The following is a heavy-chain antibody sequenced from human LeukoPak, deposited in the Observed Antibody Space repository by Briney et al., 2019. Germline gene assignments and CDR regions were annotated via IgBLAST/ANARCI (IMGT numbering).Heavy chain of an antibody. V-gene: IGHV4-38-2*02. J-gene: IGHJ5*02. Sequence: SETLSLTCTVSGYSISSGYYWGWIRQPPGKGLEWIGYIYYSGSTNYNPSLKSRVTISVDTSKNQFSLKLSSVTAADTAVYYCARVGGSDYGDYGWFDPWGQGTLVTVSS. D-gene: IGHD4-17*01. CDR3: ARVGGSDYGDYGWFDP. CDR2: IYYSGST. CDR1: GYSISSGYY.